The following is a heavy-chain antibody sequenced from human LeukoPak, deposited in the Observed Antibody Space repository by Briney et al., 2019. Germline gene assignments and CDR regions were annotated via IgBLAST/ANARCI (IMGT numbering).Heavy chain of an antibody. CDR2: ISSDGSSK. Sequence: GGSLRLSCAAPGFTFSSHVMHWVRQAPGKGLEWVAVISSDGSSKYYADSVKGRFTISRDNSKNTLYLQMKSLRAEDTAVYYCAREGTTIVVALDYWGQGTLVTVSS. D-gene: IGHD3-22*01. J-gene: IGHJ4*02. CDR3: AREGTTIVVALDY. V-gene: IGHV3-30-3*01. CDR1: GFTFSSHV.